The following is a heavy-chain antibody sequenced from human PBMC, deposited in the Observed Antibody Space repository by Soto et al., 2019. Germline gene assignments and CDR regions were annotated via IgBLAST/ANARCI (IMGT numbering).Heavy chain of an antibody. CDR3: ARDDLNDYGDYNAFDI. CDR2: ISSSSSYI. J-gene: IGHJ3*02. Sequence: GGSLRLSCAASGFTFSSYSMNWVRQAPGKGLEWVSSISSSSSYIYYADSVKGRFTISRDNAKNSLYLQMNSLRAEDTAVYYCARDDLNDYGDYNAFDIWGQGTMVTVSS. CDR1: GFTFSSYS. V-gene: IGHV3-21*01. D-gene: IGHD4-17*01.